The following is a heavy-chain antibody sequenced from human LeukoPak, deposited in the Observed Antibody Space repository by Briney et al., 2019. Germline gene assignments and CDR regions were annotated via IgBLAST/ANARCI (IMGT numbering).Heavy chain of an antibody. Sequence: SETLSLTCTASGGSISSYYWSWIRQPPGKRLEWIGYIHYSGSTNYNPSLMSRVTISVDTSKNQFPLKLSSVTAADTAVYYCARTYCSGGSCHFDYWGQGTLVTVSS. CDR1: GGSISSYY. J-gene: IGHJ4*02. CDR3: ARTYCSGGSCHFDY. D-gene: IGHD2-15*01. CDR2: IHYSGST. V-gene: IGHV4-59*08.